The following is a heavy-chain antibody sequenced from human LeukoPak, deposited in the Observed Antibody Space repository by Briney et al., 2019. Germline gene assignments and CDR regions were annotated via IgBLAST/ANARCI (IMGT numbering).Heavy chain of an antibody. V-gene: IGHV1-18*01. D-gene: IGHD3-22*01. CDR2: ISAYNGNT. Sequence: ASVKVSCKVSGYTFTSYGISWVRQAPGQGLEWMGWISAYNGNTNYAQKLQGRVTMTTDTSTSTAYMELRSLRSDDTAVYYCARAYYYDSSGYYDAFDIWGQGTMVTVSS. CDR1: GYTFTSYG. J-gene: IGHJ3*02. CDR3: ARAYYYDSSGYYDAFDI.